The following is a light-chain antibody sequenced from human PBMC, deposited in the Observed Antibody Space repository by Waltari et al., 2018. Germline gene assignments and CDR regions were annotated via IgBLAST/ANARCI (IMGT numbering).Light chain of an antibody. CDR3: QAWDSNTAWV. J-gene: IGLJ3*02. CDR1: KLGNKY. V-gene: IGLV3-1*01. Sequence: SYELTQSPSVSVSPGQKASITRAGDKLGNKYSFWYQVKPGQSPVLVIYQDTKRPSGTPERFSGSNSGNTATLTVSGTQAMDEADYFCQAWDSNTAWVFGGGTKLTVL. CDR2: QDT.